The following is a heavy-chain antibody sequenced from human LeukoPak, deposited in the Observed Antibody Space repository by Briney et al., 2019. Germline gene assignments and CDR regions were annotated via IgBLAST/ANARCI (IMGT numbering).Heavy chain of an antibody. CDR2: IIPILGIA. V-gene: IGHV1-69*04. Sequence: ASVKVSCKASGGTFSSYAISWGRQAPGQGLEWMGRIIPILGIANYAQKFQGRVTITADKSTSTAYMELSSLRSEDTAVYYCAADLLGWLTFDYWGQGTLVTVSS. J-gene: IGHJ4*02. CDR1: GGTFSSYA. D-gene: IGHD3-3*01. CDR3: AADLLGWLTFDY.